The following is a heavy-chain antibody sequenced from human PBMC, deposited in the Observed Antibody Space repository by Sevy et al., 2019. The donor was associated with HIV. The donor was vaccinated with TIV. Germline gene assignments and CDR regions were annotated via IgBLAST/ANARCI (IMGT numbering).Heavy chain of an antibody. J-gene: IGHJ3*02. CDR1: GYSFTSYW. CDR3: AGRDCSGGSGDQVGWDAFDI. D-gene: IGHD2-15*01. Sequence: GESLKISCKGSGYSFTSYWIGWVRQMPGKGLEWMGITYPGDSDTRYSPSFKGQVTISADKSISTAYLQWSSLKASDTAMYYCAGRDCSGGSGDQVGWDAFDIWGQGTMVTVSS. CDR2: TYPGDSDT. V-gene: IGHV5-51*01.